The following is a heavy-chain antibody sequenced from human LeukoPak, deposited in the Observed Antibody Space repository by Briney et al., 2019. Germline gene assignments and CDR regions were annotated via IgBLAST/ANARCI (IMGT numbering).Heavy chain of an antibody. V-gene: IGHV1-46*01. D-gene: IGHD5-24*01. CDR3: ARATVRWLQYGY. CDR2: INPSGGST. J-gene: IGHJ4*02. Sequence: ASVKVSCKASGYTFTSYYMHWVRQAPGQGLEWMGIINPSGGSTSYAQRFQGRVTMTRDTSTSTVYMELSSLRSEDTAVYYCARATVRWLQYGYWGQGTLVTASS. CDR1: GYTFTSYY.